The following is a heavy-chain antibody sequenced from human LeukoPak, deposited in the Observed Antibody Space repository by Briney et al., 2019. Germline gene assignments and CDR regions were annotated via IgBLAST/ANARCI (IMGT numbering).Heavy chain of an antibody. CDR1: GYTFTGYY. CDR2: INPNSGGT. V-gene: IGHV1-2*02. J-gene: IGHJ4*02. D-gene: IGHD6-13*01. Sequence: ASVKVSCKASGYTFTGYYMHWVRQAPGQGLEWMGWINPNSGGTNYAQKFQGRVTMTRDTSISTAYMELSRLRSDDTAVYYCARDPTRIAAANPYFDYWGQGTLVTVSS. CDR3: ARDPTRIAAANPYFDY.